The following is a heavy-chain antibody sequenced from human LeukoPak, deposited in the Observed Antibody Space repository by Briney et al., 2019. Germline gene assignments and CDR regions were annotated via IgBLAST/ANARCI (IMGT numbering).Heavy chain of an antibody. D-gene: IGHD3-22*01. V-gene: IGHV3-9*01. CDR1: GFTFDDYA. CDR2: ISWNSGSI. Sequence: GGSLRLSCAASGFTFDDYAMHWVRQAPGKGLEWVSGISWNSGSIGYADSVKGRFTISRDNAKNSLYLQMNSLRAEDTALYYCAKDGEYYYDSSGYSYYFDYWGQGTLVTVSS. J-gene: IGHJ4*02. CDR3: AKDGEYYYDSSGYSYYFDY.